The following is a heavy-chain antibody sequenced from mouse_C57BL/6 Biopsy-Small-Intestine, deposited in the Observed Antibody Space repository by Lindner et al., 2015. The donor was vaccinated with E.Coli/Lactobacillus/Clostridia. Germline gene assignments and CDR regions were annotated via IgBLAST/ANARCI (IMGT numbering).Heavy chain of an antibody. V-gene: IGHV1-7*01. CDR3: AREARYFDV. CDR2: INPSSGYT. J-gene: IGHJ1*03. Sequence: VQLQESGAELAKPGASVKLSCKASGYTFSSYWMHWVKQRPGQGLEWIGYINPSSGYTKYNQKFKDKATLTADKSSSTAHMQLSGLTNEDSAVYYCAREARYFDVWGTGTTVTVSS. CDR1: GYTFSSYW.